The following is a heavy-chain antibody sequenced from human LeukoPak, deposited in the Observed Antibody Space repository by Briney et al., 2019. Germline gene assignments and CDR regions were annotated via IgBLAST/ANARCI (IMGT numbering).Heavy chain of an antibody. CDR3: ARDRRVRSAEAGAYWSFDL. V-gene: IGHV4-4*07. CDR1: GDSIRGYY. D-gene: IGHD6-19*01. CDR2: TFISGTT. J-gene: IGHJ2*01. Sequence: TATLSLTCTVSGDSIRGYYWSWIRQSAGTGLEWIGRTFISGTTNYNPSLKSRVTMSVDTSKNQFSLKLRSLTAADTAVYYCARDRRVRSAEAGAYWSFDLWGRGTLVTVSP.